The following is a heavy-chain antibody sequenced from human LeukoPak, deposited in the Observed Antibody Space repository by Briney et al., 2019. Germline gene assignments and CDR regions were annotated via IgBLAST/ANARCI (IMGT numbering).Heavy chain of an antibody. J-gene: IGHJ3*02. V-gene: IGHV3-33*01. CDR2: IWYDGSNK. D-gene: IGHD2-2*01. CDR3: AREGVTRSDAFDI. CDR1: GFTFSNYG. Sequence: GGSLLLSFAAAGFTFSNYGMHCVRPAPGKGLEGVAVIWYDGSNKYYADSVKGRFTISRDNSKNTLYLQMNSLRAEDTAVYYCAREGVTRSDAFDIWGQGTMVTVSS.